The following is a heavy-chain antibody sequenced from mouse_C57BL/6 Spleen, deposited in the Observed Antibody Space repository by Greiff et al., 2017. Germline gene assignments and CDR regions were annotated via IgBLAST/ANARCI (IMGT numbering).Heavy chain of an antibody. Sequence: QVQLQQSGAELAKPGASVKLSCKASGYTFTSYWMHWVQQRPGQGLEWVGYINHSSGYTKYNQKLKDKATLTADKSSSTAYMQLSSLTYEDSAVYYCARNPFTTVAQGARDYWGQGTSVTVSS. V-gene: IGHV1-7*01. D-gene: IGHD1-1*01. CDR1: GYTFTSYW. CDR2: INHSSGYT. CDR3: ARNPFTTVAQGARDY. J-gene: IGHJ4*01.